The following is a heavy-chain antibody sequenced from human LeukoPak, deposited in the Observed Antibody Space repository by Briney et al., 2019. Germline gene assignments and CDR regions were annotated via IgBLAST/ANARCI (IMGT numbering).Heavy chain of an antibody. Sequence: GGTLRLSCAASGFTFSSYGMSWVRQAPGKGLEWVSYISSSSSTVYYADSVKGRFTISRDNAKNSLSLEMNSLRAEDTAVYYCARDWRIYNYGVLDYWGQGTLVTVSS. CDR1: GFTFSSYG. D-gene: IGHD5-18*01. CDR3: ARDWRIYNYGVLDY. J-gene: IGHJ4*02. V-gene: IGHV3-48*01. CDR2: ISSSSSTV.